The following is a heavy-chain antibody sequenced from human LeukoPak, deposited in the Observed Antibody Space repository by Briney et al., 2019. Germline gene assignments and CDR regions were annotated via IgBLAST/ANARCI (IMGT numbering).Heavy chain of an antibody. Sequence: ASVKVSSKASGYTFTSYDINWVRQATGQGLEWMGWMNPNSGNTGYAQKFQGRVTITRNTSISTAYMELSSLRSEDTAVYYCARGSADCSGGSCYNGGFFDYWGQGTLVTVSS. J-gene: IGHJ4*02. CDR3: ARGSADCSGGSCYNGGFFDY. CDR2: MNPNSGNT. D-gene: IGHD2-15*01. CDR1: GYTFTSYD. V-gene: IGHV1-8*03.